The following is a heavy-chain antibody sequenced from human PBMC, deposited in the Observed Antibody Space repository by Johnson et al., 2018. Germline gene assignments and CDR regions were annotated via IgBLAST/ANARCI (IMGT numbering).Heavy chain of an antibody. Sequence: QVTLKESGPTQVKPTQTLTLTCTFSGFSLSTRGMAVGWILQPPGKALEWLARIYWNDDKRYRPSLKTRLTSTKDTSKNQVVLTMTNMDPVDTATSYCAHSVDCGGDCPLGGSFQHWGQGTLVTVSS. CDR2: IYWNDDK. CDR1: GFSLSTRGMA. D-gene: IGHD2-21*02. J-gene: IGHJ1*01. V-gene: IGHV2-5*01. CDR3: AHSVDCGGDCPLGGSFQH.